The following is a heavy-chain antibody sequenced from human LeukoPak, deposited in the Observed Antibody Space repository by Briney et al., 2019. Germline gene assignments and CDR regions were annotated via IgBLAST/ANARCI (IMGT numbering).Heavy chain of an antibody. J-gene: IGHJ4*02. CDR2: ISSSSSYI. CDR1: GFTFSSYS. D-gene: IGHD2-2*01. CDR3: AKSCCSTSSCYDGFDC. V-gene: IGHV3-21*04. Sequence: GGSLRLSCAASGFTFSSYSMNWVRQAPGKGLEWVSSISSSSSYIYYADSVKGRFTISRDNSENTLYLQMNSLRAEDTAVYYCAKSCCSTSSCYDGFDCWGQGTLVTVSS.